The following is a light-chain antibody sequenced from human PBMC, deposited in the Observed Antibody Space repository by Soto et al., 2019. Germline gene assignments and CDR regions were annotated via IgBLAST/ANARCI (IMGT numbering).Light chain of an antibody. CDR2: DAS. V-gene: IGKV3-11*01. CDR3: QQRSNWPIT. Sequence: EIVWTQSPATLSLSPGERATLSCRASQSVGTFFAWYQQKPGQAPRLLIYDASNRATGIPARFSGSGSGTDFTLTISSLEPEDFAVYYCQQRSNWPITFGQGTRLEIK. CDR1: QSVGTF. J-gene: IGKJ5*01.